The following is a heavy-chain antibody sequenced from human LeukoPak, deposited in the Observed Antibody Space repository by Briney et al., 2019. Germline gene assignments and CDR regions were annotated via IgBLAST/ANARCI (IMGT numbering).Heavy chain of an antibody. CDR1: GFTFSSYG. J-gene: IGHJ4*02. Sequence: GRSLRLSCAASGFTFSSYGMHWVRQAPGKGLEWVAVISYDGSNKYYADSVKGRFTISRDNSKNTLYLQMNSLRAEDTAVYYCAKEFYDILTGYPDYWGQGTLVTVSS. D-gene: IGHD3-9*01. CDR3: AKEFYDILTGYPDY. V-gene: IGHV3-30*18. CDR2: ISYDGSNK.